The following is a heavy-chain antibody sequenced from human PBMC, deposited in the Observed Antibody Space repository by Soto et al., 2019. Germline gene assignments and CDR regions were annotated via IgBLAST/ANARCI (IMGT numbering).Heavy chain of an antibody. CDR1: GFTFSNYA. CDR2: IRGGDDNT. J-gene: IGHJ4*02. D-gene: IGHD1-26*01. Sequence: EVQLLESGGGLVQPGGSLRLSCAASGFTFSNYAMNWVRQAPGKGLDWVSSIRGGDDNTYYADSVKGRFTISRANSKNTLYPQMTSLRPEDTSVYYCAKGHSESYYYFDYWGQGTLVTVSS. V-gene: IGHV3-23*01. CDR3: AKGHSESYYYFDY.